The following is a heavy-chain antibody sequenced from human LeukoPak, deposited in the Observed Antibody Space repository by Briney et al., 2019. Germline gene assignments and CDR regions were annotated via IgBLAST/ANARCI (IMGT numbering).Heavy chain of an antibody. J-gene: IGHJ4*02. CDR3: ARGPTEVTGDHEFDY. V-gene: IGHV1-46*01. CDR2: ITPSGGST. D-gene: IGHD7-27*01. CDR1: GYSFTTYY. Sequence: ASVKVSCKTSGYSFTTYYIHWVRQAPGQGLEWMGIITPSGGSTTYGQKLQGRVTMTTDTSTSTAYMELRSLRSDDTAVYYCARGPTEVTGDHEFDYWGQGTLVTVSS.